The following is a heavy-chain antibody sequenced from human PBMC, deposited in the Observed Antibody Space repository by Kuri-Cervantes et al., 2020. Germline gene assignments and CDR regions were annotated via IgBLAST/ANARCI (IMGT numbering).Heavy chain of an antibody. V-gene: IGHV1-24*01. Sequence: ASVKVSCKVSGYTLTELSMHWVRQAPGKGLEWMGGFDPEDGETIYAQKFRGRVTMTEDTSTDTAYMELSGLRSEDTAVYYCATGVQDFVWELFQHWGQGTLVTVSS. CDR1: GYTLTELS. D-gene: IGHD2-15*01. CDR2: FDPEDGET. CDR3: ATGVQDFVWELFQH. J-gene: IGHJ1*01.